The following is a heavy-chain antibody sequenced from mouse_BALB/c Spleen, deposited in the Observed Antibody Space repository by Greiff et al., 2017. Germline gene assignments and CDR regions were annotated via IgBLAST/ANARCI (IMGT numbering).Heavy chain of an antibody. CDR1: GYTFTSYW. J-gene: IGHJ2*01. D-gene: IGHD1-1*01. V-gene: IGHV1-7*01. CDR2: INPSTGYT. Sequence: QVQLKESGAELAKPGASVKMSCKASGYTFTSYWMHWVKQRPGQGLEWIGYINPSTGYTEYNQKFKDKATLTADKSSSTAYMQLSSLTSEDSAVYYCARDYYPYYFDYWGQGTTLTVSS. CDR3: ARDYYPYYFDY.